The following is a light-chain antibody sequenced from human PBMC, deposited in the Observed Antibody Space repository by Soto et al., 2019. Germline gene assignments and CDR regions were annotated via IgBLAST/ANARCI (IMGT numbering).Light chain of an antibody. CDR2: AAS. CDR1: QDIRSD. J-gene: IGKJ4*01. V-gene: IGKV1-17*01. Sequence: DIQMTQSPSSLSASVGDRVTITCRASQDIRSDLGWFQQKPGKAPKRLIYAASTLESGVPSRFSGSRSGTEFTLTISSLQPEDFVTYYCQQYDSYSPLTFGGGTKVEIK. CDR3: QQYDSYSPLT.